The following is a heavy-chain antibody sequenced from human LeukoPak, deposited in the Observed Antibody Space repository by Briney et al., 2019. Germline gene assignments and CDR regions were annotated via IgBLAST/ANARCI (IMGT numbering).Heavy chain of an antibody. V-gene: IGHV1-2*02. CDR3: ARDLNSSSWPNWFDP. CDR2: INPNSGGT. J-gene: IGHJ5*02. D-gene: IGHD6-13*01. CDR1: GYTFTGYY. Sequence: ASVKVSCKASGYTFTGYYMHWVRQAPGQGLEWMGWINPNSGGTNYAQKFQGRVTRTRDTSISTAYMELSRLRSDDTAVYYCARDLNSSSWPNWFDPWGQGTLVTVSS.